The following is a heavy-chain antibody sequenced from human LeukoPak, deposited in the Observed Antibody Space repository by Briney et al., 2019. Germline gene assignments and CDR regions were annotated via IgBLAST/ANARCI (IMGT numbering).Heavy chain of an antibody. J-gene: IGHJ4*02. V-gene: IGHV4-39*01. CDR3: ARQYYGSGSYFALSYYFDY. CDR2: IYYSGST. Sequence: SETLPLTCTVSGGSISSSSYYWGWIRQPPGKGLEWIGSIYYSGSTYYNPSLKSRVTISVDTSKNQFSLKLSSVTAADTAVYYCARQYYGSGSYFALSYYFDYWGQGTLVTVSS. D-gene: IGHD3-10*01. CDR1: GGSISSSSYY.